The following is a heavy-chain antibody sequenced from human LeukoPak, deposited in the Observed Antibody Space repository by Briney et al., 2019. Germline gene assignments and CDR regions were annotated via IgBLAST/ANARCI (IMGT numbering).Heavy chain of an antibody. CDR2: IYYSGST. CDR1: GGSITSYY. CDR3: ARVRPYSSGWYSDY. Sequence: PSETLSLTCTVSGGSITSYYWSWIRQPPGKGLEWIGYIYYSGSTNYNPSLKSRVTISVDTSKNQFSLNLSSVTAADTAVYYCARVRPYSSGWYSDYWGQGTLVTVSS. J-gene: IGHJ4*02. D-gene: IGHD6-19*01. V-gene: IGHV4-59*01.